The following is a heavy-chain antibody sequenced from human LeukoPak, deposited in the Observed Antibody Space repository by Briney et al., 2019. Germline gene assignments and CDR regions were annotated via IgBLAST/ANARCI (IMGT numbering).Heavy chain of an antibody. CDR1: GYTFTGYY. V-gene: IGHV1-2*02. CDR3: ARVPPGLSYFDY. CDR2: INPNSGGT. J-gene: IGHJ4*02. D-gene: IGHD3/OR15-3a*01. Sequence: ASVKVSCKASGYTFTGYYMHCVRQAPRQGLEWMGWINPNSGGTNYAQQFQDRVTMTRDTSSSTAYMELSRLRSGDTAVYYCARVPPGLSYFDYWGQGTLVTVSS.